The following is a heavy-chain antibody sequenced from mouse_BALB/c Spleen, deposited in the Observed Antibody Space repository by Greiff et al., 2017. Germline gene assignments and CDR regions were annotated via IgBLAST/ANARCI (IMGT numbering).Heavy chain of an antibody. Sequence: EVQLQQSGAELVKPGASVKLSCTASGFNIKDTYMHWVKQRPEQGLEWIGRIDPANGNTKYDPKFQGKATITADTSSNTAYLQLSSLTSEDTAVYYCAPDYYGSRRDWGQGTTLTVSS. CDR2: IDPANGNT. J-gene: IGHJ2*01. D-gene: IGHD1-1*01. CDR3: APDYYGSRRD. CDR1: GFNIKDTY. V-gene: IGHV14-3*02.